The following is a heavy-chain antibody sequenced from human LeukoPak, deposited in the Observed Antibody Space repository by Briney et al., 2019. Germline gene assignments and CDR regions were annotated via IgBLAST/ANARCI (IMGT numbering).Heavy chain of an antibody. CDR1: GGSISSYY. CDR2: IYYSGST. V-gene: IGHV4-59*08. J-gene: IGHJ4*02. D-gene: IGHD3-22*01. CDR3: ARCPSSGYLFDY. Sequence: SETLSLTCTVSGGSISSYYWSWIRQPPGKGLEWIGYIYYSGSTNYNPSLKSRVTISVDTSKNQFSLKLSSVTAADTAVYYCARCPSSGYLFDYWGQGTLVTVSP.